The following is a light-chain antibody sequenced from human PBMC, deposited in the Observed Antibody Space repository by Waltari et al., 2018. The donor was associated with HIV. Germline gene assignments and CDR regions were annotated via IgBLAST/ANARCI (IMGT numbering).Light chain of an antibody. J-gene: IGKJ4*01. V-gene: IGKV1-33*01. CDR1: QDIGSH. Sequence: DLQMNQSPSSLSLSVGDKITITCQTSQDIGSHLNWYQQKPGKAPQLLIHDASDLQAGVPSRFAGGGSGSNFSFTITSLQPEDLAIYYCQQFHLLPLTFGGGT. CDR2: DAS. CDR3: QQFHLLPLT.